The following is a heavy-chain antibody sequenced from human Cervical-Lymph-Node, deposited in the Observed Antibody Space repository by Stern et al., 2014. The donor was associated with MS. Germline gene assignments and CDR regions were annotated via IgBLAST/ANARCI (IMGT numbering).Heavy chain of an antibody. CDR1: SGSFSGYF. V-gene: IGHV4-34*01. Sequence: QVQLQQWGAGLLKPSDTLSLTCAVYSGSFSGYFWTWIRQPPGKGLEWIGEINHSGSTNYNPSLKSRVPISVNTSKNQFPLNLRSVTAADTAVYYCASREQTKTWYRDHWGRGTLVTVSS. CDR2: INHSGST. CDR3: ASREQTKTWYRDH. D-gene: IGHD6-13*01. J-gene: IGHJ4*02.